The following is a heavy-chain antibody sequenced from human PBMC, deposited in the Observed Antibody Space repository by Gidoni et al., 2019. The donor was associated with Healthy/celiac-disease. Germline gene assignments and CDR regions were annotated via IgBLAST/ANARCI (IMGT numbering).Heavy chain of an antibody. CDR3: AKVKGSGSYYKVPPDY. J-gene: IGHJ4*02. Sequence: EVQLLESGGGLVQPGGSLRLSCAASGFTFSSYAMSWVGQAPGRGLEWVSAISGSGGSTYYADSVKGRFTISRDNSKNTLYLQMNSLRAEDTAVYYCAKVKGSGSYYKVPPDYWGQGTLVTVSS. CDR2: ISGSGGST. V-gene: IGHV3-23*01. D-gene: IGHD3-10*01. CDR1: GFTFSSYA.